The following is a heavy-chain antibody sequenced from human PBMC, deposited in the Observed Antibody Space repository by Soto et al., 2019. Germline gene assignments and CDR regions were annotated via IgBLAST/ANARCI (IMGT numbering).Heavy chain of an antibody. CDR1: GDSVSSNSAA. J-gene: IGHJ5*02. V-gene: IGHV6-1*01. CDR3: ARSEQWLTT. Sequence: SQTLSLTCALLGDSVSSNSAAWNWIRQSPSRGLEWLGRTYFRSKWHYGYAVSVRSRITIKPDTSKNQFSLQLNSVTPEDTAVYYCARSEQWLTTWGQGTLVTVSS. CDR2: TYFRSKWHY. D-gene: IGHD6-19*01.